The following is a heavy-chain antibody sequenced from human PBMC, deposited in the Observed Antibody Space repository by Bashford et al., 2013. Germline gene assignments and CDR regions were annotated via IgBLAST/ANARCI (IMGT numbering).Heavy chain of an antibody. V-gene: IGHV3-11*01. CDR2: ISSDGNTI. D-gene: IGHD1-26*01. Sequence: RQAPGQGLEWVAYISSDGNTIYHADSVRGRFSISRDNAKNSLSLQMNSLRAEDTAVYYCARSVGLGYYFDYWGQGTLVTVSS. J-gene: IGHJ4*02. CDR3: ARSVGLGYYFDY.